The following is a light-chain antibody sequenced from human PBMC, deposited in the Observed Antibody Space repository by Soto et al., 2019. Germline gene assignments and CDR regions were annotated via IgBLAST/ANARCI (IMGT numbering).Light chain of an antibody. CDR3: QQYDNWPPFT. CDR2: AAS. J-gene: IGKJ3*01. Sequence: EIVLTQSPVTLSLSPGERATLSCRASRSFASSYLGWYQQKPGQAPRLLIYAASTRATGIPDRFSGSGSATDFTLTISRLEPEDSAVYYCQQYDNWPPFTFGPGTKVDIK. CDR1: RSFASSY. V-gene: IGKV3-20*01.